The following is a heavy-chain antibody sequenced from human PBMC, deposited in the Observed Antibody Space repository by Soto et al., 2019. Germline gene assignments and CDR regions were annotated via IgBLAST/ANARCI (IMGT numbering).Heavy chain of an antibody. CDR1: GYTFTSYA. J-gene: IGHJ6*02. Sequence: ASVKVSCKASGYTFTSYAMHWVRQAPGQRLEWMGWINAGNGNTKYSQKFQGRVTITRDTSASTAYMELSSLRSEDTAVYYCERDRSYYGMDVWGQGTTVTVSS. CDR2: INAGNGNT. CDR3: ERDRSYYGMDV. V-gene: IGHV1-3*01.